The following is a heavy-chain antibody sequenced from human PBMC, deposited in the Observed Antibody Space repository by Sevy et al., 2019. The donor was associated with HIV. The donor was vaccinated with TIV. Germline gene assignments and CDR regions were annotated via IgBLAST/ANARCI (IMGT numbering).Heavy chain of an antibody. J-gene: IGHJ4*02. CDR1: GFIFSSYA. V-gene: IGHV3-23*01. Sequence: GGPLRLSCAASGFIFSSYAMSWVRQSPGKGLECVSSISGSGGDTSYADSVKGRFSVSRDNSRNMLYMPMNSLRAEDTAIYCCAKAAWTVHSTPTPELNWGQGTLVTVSS. CDR3: AKAAWTVHSTPTPELN. CDR2: ISGSGGDT. D-gene: IGHD6-13*01.